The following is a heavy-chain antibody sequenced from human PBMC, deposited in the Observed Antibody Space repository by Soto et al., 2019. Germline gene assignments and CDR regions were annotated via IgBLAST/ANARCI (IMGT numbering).Heavy chain of an antibody. D-gene: IGHD3-10*01. J-gene: IGHJ6*03. V-gene: IGHV3-23*01. CDR2: ISGSGGST. CDR1: GFTFSSYA. CDR3: AKAHGSGSYSWYYYYMGV. Sequence: EVQLLESGGGLVQPGGSLRLSCAASGFTFSSYAMSWVRQAPGKGLEWVSAISGSGGSTYYADSVKGRFTISRDNSKNTLYLQRNSLRAEDTGVYYCAKAHGSGSYSWYYYYMGVWGKGTTVTVSS.